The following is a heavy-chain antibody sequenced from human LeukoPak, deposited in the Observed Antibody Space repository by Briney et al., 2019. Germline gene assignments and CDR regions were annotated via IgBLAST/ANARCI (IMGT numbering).Heavy chain of an antibody. CDR3: AREGGSGWFRFDP. J-gene: IGHJ5*02. V-gene: IGHV1-3*01. Sequence: GASVKVSCKASGYTFTSYAMHWVRQAPGRRLEWMGWINAGNGNTKYSQKFQGRVTITRDTSASTAYMELSGLRSEDTAVYYCAREGGSGWFRFDPWGQGTLVTVSS. CDR2: INAGNGNT. D-gene: IGHD6-19*01. CDR1: GYTFTSYA.